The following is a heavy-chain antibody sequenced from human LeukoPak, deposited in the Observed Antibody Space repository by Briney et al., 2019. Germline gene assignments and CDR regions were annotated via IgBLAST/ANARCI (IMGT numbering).Heavy chain of an antibody. Sequence: GGSLRLSXAASGFTFSNAWMTWVRQSPGKGLEWVGRIKSNTDGGTTDYAAPVKGRFTISRDDSENTLYLQMNSLRTEDTAVYYCTTGYYADYFQHWGQGTLVTVSS. CDR2: IKSNTDGGTT. V-gene: IGHV3-15*01. CDR1: GFTFSNAW. D-gene: IGHD1-26*01. J-gene: IGHJ1*01. CDR3: TTGYYADYFQH.